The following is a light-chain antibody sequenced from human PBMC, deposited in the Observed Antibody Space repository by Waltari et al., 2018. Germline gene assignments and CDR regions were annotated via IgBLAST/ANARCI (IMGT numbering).Light chain of an antibody. J-gene: IGKJ1*01. CDR1: QGISNY. CDR2: AAS. Sequence: DIQMTQSPSSLSASVGDRVTITCRASQGISNYLAWYQQKPGKVPKLLIYAASTLQSGVPSRFSGSGSGTDFTLTISSLQPEDVAVYYCQQYDYWPTFGQGTKVEIK. V-gene: IGKV1-27*01. CDR3: QQYDYWPT.